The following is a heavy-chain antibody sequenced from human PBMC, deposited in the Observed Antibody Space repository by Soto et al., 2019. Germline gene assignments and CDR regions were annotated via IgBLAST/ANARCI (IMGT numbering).Heavy chain of an antibody. Sequence: QMQLQESGPGLVKPSGTLSLTCAVSGGAISSSNWWTWVRQPPGKGLEWIGEIYHTGSTNYNPSLKSRVTIPLDKSQNPFSLNLTSLTAADTAVYYCARYYDDAGAYYYGLDYWGQGTLVTVTS. CDR2: IYHTGST. CDR3: ARYYDDAGAYYYGLDY. D-gene: IGHD3-10*01. CDR1: GGAISSSNW. J-gene: IGHJ4*02. V-gene: IGHV4-4*02.